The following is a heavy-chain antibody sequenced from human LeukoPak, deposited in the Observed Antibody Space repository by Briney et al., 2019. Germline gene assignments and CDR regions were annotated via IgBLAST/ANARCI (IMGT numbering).Heavy chain of an antibody. Sequence: ASVKVSCKASGYTLRSYGITWVRQAPGQGLEWMGWISTYNGNTNYAQKFQGRVTMTTDTSTSTAYMELRSLRSDDTAIYYCARDMTLGYCSGGSCYSGDYWGQGTLVTVSS. CDR2: ISTYNGNT. CDR1: GYTLRSYG. J-gene: IGHJ4*02. CDR3: ARDMTLGYCSGGSCYSGDY. D-gene: IGHD2-15*01. V-gene: IGHV1-18*01.